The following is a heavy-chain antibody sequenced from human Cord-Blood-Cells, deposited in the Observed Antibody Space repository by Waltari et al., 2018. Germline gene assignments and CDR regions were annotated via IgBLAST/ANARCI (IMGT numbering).Heavy chain of an antibody. CDR2: INPNSGST. CDR1: GDTFTGYY. D-gene: IGHD7-27*01. V-gene: IGHV1-2*04. J-gene: IGHJ3*02. CDR3: ARAEELGVYDAFDI. Sequence: QVQLVQSGAEVKKPGASVKVSCKASGDTFTGYYMHWVRQALGQGIEWIGCINPNSGSTNDALMCRGWVTMTRDTSISPAYMELSRLRSDDTAVYYCARAEELGVYDAFDIWGQGTMVTVSS.